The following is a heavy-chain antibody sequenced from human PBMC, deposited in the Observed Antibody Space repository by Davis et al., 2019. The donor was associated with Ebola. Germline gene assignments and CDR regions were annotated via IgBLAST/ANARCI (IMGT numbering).Heavy chain of an antibody. D-gene: IGHD2-8*02. J-gene: IGHJ4*02. CDR2: IHSSGRT. CDR1: GGSFNDYY. V-gene: IGHV4-4*07. CDR3: ARDDDDCTDSTCSLDY. Sequence: SETLSLTCALYGGSFNDYYWSWIRQSADEGLEWIGRIHSSGRTQYNSTLKSRVSMSLDTSKRQFSLRLSSVTAADTAVYYCARDDDDCTDSTCSLDYWGQGTLVTVSS.